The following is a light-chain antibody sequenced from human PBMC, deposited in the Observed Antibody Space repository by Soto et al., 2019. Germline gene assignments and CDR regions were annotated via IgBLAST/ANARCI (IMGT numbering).Light chain of an antibody. J-gene: IGKJ2*01. CDR1: QSIDSF. CDR2: APS. Sequence: DIQLTQSPSSLSASVGDRVTITCRASQSIDSFLIWYQQKPGRAPKVLIYAPSTLQSGVPSRFSGRGSGTDFTLTISSLQPEDFATYYCQQSYIVPYTFGQGTKLDIK. V-gene: IGKV1-39*01. CDR3: QQSYIVPYT.